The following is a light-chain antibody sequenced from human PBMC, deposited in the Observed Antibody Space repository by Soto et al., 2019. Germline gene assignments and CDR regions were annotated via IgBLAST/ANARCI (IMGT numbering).Light chain of an antibody. CDR1: QSISSW. J-gene: IGKJ2*01. V-gene: IGKV1-5*03. CDR2: KAS. CDR3: QQYNSYSYT. Sequence: DIQMTQSPSTLSASVGDRVTITCRASQSISSWLAWYQQKPGKAPKLLIYKASSLESCFPSRFSGSGSGTEFTLTISSLQPDDFATYYCQQYNSYSYTFGQGTKLEIK.